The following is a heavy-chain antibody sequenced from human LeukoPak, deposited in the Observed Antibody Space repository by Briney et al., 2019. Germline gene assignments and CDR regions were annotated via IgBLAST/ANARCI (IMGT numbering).Heavy chain of an antibody. D-gene: IGHD3-22*01. V-gene: IGHV3-23*01. J-gene: IGHJ3*02. CDR3: AKGKGITMIVVVITTAFDI. Sequence: GGSLRPSCAASGFTFSSYAMSWVRQAPGKGLEWVSAISGSGGSTYYADSVKGRFTISRDNSKNTLYLQMNSLRAEDTAVYYCAKGKGITMIVVVITTAFDIWGQGTMVTVSS. CDR2: ISGSGGST. CDR1: GFTFSSYA.